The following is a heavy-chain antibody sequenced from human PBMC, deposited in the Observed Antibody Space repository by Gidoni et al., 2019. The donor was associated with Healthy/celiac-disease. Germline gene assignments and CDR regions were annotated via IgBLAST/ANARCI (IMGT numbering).Heavy chain of an antibody. V-gene: IGHV1-69*06. Sequence: QVQLVQSGAEVKKPGSSVKVSCKASGGTFSSYAISWVRQAPGQGLEWMGGIIPIFGTANYAQKFQGRVTITADKSTSTAYMELSSLRSEDTAVYYCARPAVAGTFIEYYYYYGMDVWGQGTTVTVSS. CDR3: ARPAVAGTFIEYYYYYGMDV. CDR1: GGTFSSYA. D-gene: IGHD6-19*01. CDR2: IIPIFGTA. J-gene: IGHJ6*02.